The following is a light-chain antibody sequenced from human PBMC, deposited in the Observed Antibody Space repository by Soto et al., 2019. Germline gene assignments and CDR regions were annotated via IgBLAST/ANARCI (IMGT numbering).Light chain of an antibody. Sequence: QSALTQPPSASGSPGQSVTISCTGTSSDVGGYNYVSWYQQHPGKAPKLIIYEDTKRPSGVPDRFTGSKSGNTASLTVSGGQAEDEAAYYCSSYAGSNSWAVFGGGTKVTVL. CDR2: EDT. CDR1: SSDVGGYNY. CDR3: SSYAGSNSWAV. J-gene: IGLJ3*02. V-gene: IGLV2-8*01.